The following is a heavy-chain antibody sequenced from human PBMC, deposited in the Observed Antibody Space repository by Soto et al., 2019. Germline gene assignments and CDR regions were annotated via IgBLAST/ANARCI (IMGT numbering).Heavy chain of an antibody. V-gene: IGHV3-30-3*01. Sequence: GGSLRLSCAASGFTFSSYAMHWVRQAPGKGLEWVAVISYDGSNKYYADSVKGRFTISRDNSKNTLYLQMNSLRAEDTAVYYCARDYYYDSSGYYYSAGMDVWGQGTTVTVSS. D-gene: IGHD3-22*01. CDR3: ARDYYYDSSGYYYSAGMDV. CDR1: GFTFSSYA. J-gene: IGHJ6*02. CDR2: ISYDGSNK.